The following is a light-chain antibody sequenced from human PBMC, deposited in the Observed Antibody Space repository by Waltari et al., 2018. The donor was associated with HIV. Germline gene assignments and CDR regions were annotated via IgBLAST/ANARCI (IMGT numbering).Light chain of an antibody. CDR3: CSYAGDSVV. J-gene: IGLJ2*01. V-gene: IGLV2-11*01. CDR1: SSDVGGYNY. CDR2: DVN. Sequence: QSALTQPRSVSGSPGQSVAISCTGPSSDVGGYNYVSWYQQHPGKAPKLMLSDVNKRPSGVPDRFSGSKSGNTASLTISGLQAEDEADYYCCSYAGDSVVFGGGTKLTVL.